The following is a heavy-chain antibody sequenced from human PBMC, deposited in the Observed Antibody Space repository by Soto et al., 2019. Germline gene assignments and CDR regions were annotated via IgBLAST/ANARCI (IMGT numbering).Heavy chain of an antibody. V-gene: IGHV3-15*07. D-gene: IGHD3-3*01. J-gene: IGHJ6*02. CDR3: ARDYRNYDFWSGYYTSSYYYYGMDV. Sequence: GGSLRLSCAASGFSFNNDWMNWVRQAPGKGLEWVGRIKNKTDGGSTAYAAPVKGRFTLSRDDSKTTLFLQMNSLKAEDAAVFYCARDYRNYDFWSGYYTSSYYYYGMDVWGQGTTVTVSS. CDR2: IKNKTDGGST. CDR1: GFSFNNDW.